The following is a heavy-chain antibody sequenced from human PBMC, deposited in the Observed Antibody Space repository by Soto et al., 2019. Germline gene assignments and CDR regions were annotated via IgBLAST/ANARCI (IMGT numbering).Heavy chain of an antibody. CDR2: IYYTGST. CDR1: GGSISSYY. V-gene: IGHV4-59*01. Sequence: QVQLQESGPGLVKPSETLSLTCTVSGGSISSYYWSWIRQPPGKGLEWIAYIYYTGSTNYNPSLKSPVTLSAATSTNQFSLKLSSVTAAATAMYYCARVDSSGSYFDSWGQGTLVTVSS. J-gene: IGHJ4*02. D-gene: IGHD3-22*01. CDR3: ARVDSSGSYFDS.